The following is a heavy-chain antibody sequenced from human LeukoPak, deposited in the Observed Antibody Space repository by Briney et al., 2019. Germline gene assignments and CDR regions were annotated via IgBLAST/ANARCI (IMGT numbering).Heavy chain of an antibody. V-gene: IGHV3-20*01. J-gene: IGHJ4*02. CDR1: GFTFDDYG. Sequence: PGGSLRLSCAASGFTFDDYGMSWVRQAPRKGLEWVSGINWNGGSTGYADSVKGRFTISRDNAKNSLYLQMNSLRAEDTALYHCARGGSSWPFDYWGQGTLVTVSS. CDR2: INWNGGST. D-gene: IGHD6-13*01. CDR3: ARGGSSWPFDY.